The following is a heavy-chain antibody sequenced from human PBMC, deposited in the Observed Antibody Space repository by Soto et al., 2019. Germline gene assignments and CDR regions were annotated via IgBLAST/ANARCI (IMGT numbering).Heavy chain of an antibody. Sequence: EVQLVESGGGLVQPGGSLRLSCAASGFTFSSYDMHWVRQATGKGLEWVSAIGTAGDTYYPGSVKGRFTISRENAKNSLYLQMNSLSAGDTAVYYCARVRAVDWYFDLWGRGTLVTVSS. CDR1: GFTFSSYD. CDR3: ARVRAVDWYFDL. CDR2: IGTAGDT. V-gene: IGHV3-13*01. D-gene: IGHD6-25*01. J-gene: IGHJ2*01.